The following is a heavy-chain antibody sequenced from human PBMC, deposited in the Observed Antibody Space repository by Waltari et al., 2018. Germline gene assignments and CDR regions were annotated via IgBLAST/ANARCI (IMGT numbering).Heavy chain of an antibody. CDR2: INAGNGNT. CDR3: ASYWGSGGGSMYYFDY. V-gene: IGHV1-3*01. D-gene: IGHD2-21*01. CDR1: GYTFTSYA. Sequence: QAQLVQSGAEVMKPGASVKVSCKATGYTFTSYAMHWVRQAPGQRLEWMGWINAGNGNTNYSQKCQGRVTITRDTSASTAYMELGSLRSEDAAVYYCASYWGSGGGSMYYFDYWGQGTLVTVSS. J-gene: IGHJ4*02.